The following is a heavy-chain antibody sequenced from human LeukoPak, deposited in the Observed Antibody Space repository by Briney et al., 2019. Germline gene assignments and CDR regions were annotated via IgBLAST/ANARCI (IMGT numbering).Heavy chain of an antibody. CDR1: GFTFSSYA. CDR3: ARERQDTVLHSGAFDI. D-gene: IGHD2-21*01. J-gene: IGHJ3*02. CDR2: ISYDGSNK. V-gene: IGHV3-30-3*01. Sequence: GGSLRLSCAASGFTFSSYAMHWVRQAPGKGLEWVAVISYDGSNKYYADSVKGRFTISRDNSKNTLYLQMNSLRAEDTAVYYCARERQDTVLHSGAFDIWGQGTMVTVSS.